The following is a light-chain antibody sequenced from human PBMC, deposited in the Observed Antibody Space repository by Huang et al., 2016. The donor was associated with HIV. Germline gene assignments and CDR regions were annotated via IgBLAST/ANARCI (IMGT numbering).Light chain of an antibody. CDR2: DAS. CDR1: HSVRRSY. CDR3: QQYGRTPPT. J-gene: IGKJ4*01. V-gene: IGKV3-20*01. Sequence: EIVLTQSPGILSLSPGERASLSCRASHSVRRSYLAWYQQKPGQAPRLLIYDASSRAIGIPDRFSGSGSGTDFILSISRLEPEDVAVYHCQQYGRTPPTFGGGTKVEIK.